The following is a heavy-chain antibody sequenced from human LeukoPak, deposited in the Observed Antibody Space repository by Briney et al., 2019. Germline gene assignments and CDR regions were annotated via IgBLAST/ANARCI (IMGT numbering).Heavy chain of an antibody. CDR2: IYSGGST. CDR1: GFTFSSYA. J-gene: IGHJ6*02. CDR3: ARDFKTYYYDSSGYGMDV. V-gene: IGHV3-66*01. D-gene: IGHD3-22*01. Sequence: SGGSLRLSCAPSGFTFSSYAMSWVRQAPGKGLEWVSVIYSGGSTYYADSVRGRFTISRDNSKNTLYLQMNSLRAEDTAVYYCARDFKTYYYDSSGYGMDVWGQGTTVTVSS.